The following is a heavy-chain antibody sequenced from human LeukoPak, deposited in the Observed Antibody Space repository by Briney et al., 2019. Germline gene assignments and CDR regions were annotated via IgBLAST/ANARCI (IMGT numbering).Heavy chain of an antibody. CDR1: GFTFSDFW. CDR2: INQDGSEN. Sequence: PGGSLRLSCAASGFTFSDFWMGWVRQAPGKGLEWVANINQDGSENYYVDSVEGRFTIPRDNAKNSLYLQMNSLRAEDTAVYYCTKGRSNHYWGQGTLVTVST. D-gene: IGHD3-10*01. CDR3: TKGRSNHY. V-gene: IGHV3-7*01. J-gene: IGHJ4*02.